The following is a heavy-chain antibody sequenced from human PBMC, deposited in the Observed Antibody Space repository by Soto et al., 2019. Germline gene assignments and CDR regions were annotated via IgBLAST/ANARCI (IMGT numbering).Heavy chain of an antibody. J-gene: IGHJ6*02. Sequence: GGSLRLSCAASGFTFSSYAMSWVRQAPGKGLEWVSAISGSGGSTYYADSVKGRFTISRDNSKNTLYLQMNSLRAEDTAVYYCAKGLRLGELSLPHYYGMDVWGQGTTVTVSS. CDR1: GFTFSSYA. CDR3: AKGLRLGELSLPHYYGMDV. CDR2: ISGSGGST. V-gene: IGHV3-23*01. D-gene: IGHD3-16*02.